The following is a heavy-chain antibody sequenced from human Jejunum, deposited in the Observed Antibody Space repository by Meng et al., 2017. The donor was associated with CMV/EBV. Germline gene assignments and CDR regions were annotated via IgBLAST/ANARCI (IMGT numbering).Heavy chain of an antibody. D-gene: IGHD4/OR15-4a*01. CDR1: GFTFSRYT. Sequence: QVQLVGSGGGVVQPGGCLRLSCAASGFTFSRYTMHWVRQAPGQGLEWLAIISYDGTNKYYADSLKGRFTISRDNSKNTAFLQMNSLRPDDTGVYYCTSDYGGFDPWGQGTLVTVSS. CDR2: ISYDGTNK. CDR3: TSDYGGFDP. V-gene: IGHV3-30-3*01. J-gene: IGHJ5*02.